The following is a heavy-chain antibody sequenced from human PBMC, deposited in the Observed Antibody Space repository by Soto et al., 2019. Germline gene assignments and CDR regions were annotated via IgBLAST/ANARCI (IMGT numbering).Heavy chain of an antibody. CDR1: GSFISSGNY. Sequence: SETLSLTCPVSGSFISSGNYWGWIRKPPGKGLEWIGSIFHGGNTYYNPSLKSRVTISVDMSKNQFSLKLNSVTAADTAVYYCARARWYDAFDVWGQGTVVTVSS. V-gene: IGHV4-38-2*02. CDR2: IFHGGNT. D-gene: IGHD2-15*01. J-gene: IGHJ3*01. CDR3: ARARWYDAFDV.